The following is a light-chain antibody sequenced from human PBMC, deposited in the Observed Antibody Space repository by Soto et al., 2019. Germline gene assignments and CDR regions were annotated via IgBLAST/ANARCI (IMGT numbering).Light chain of an antibody. CDR2: GAS. J-gene: IGKJ4*01. V-gene: IGKV3-20*01. CDR3: QQYVSTPPT. CDR1: QSVGTY. Sequence: EILLTQSPGTLSLSPWERATLSCRASQSVGTYLAWYQQKPGQAPRLLIYGASSRATGIPDRFSGSGSGTDFTLTISRLEPDDFPVYYCQQYVSTPPTFSRGTKVDIK.